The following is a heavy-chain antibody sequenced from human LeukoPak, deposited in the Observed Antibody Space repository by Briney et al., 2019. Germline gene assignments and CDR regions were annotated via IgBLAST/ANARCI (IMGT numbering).Heavy chain of an antibody. CDR3: ARANGQLWTTPGY. D-gene: IGHD5-18*01. J-gene: IGHJ4*02. CDR1: GFTLSSYG. Sequence: PGGSLRLSCAASGFTLSSYGMHWVRQPQGEGLEWVAVISHDGSKKYSAESVKGRFTISRDNSKNTLYLQMNSLRAEDTAVYYCARANGQLWTTPGYWGQGTLVTISS. CDR2: ISHDGSKK. V-gene: IGHV3-30*03.